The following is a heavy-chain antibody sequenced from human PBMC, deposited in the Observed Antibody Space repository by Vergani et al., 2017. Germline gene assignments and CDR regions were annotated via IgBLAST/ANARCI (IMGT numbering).Heavy chain of an antibody. CDR3: ARLYGRDSSGSKYFDY. J-gene: IGHJ4*02. CDR1: GYSFTNYW. V-gene: IGHV5-51*01. CDR2: IHSADSDT. Sequence: EVQLVQSGAEVKKPGESLKISCQISGYSFTNYWIGWVRQMPGKGVEWMGIIHSADSDTRYSPSFQGQVTISVDKSISTAYLQRSSLRASDSAMYYCARLYGRDSSGSKYFDYWGQGTLVTVSS. D-gene: IGHD3-22*01.